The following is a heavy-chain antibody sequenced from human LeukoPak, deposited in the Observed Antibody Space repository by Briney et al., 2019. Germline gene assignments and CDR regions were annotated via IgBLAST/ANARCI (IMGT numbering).Heavy chain of an antibody. J-gene: IGHJ4*02. D-gene: IGHD2-15*01. CDR3: ARRHGRCSDGSCYYPDY. CDR1: GYTLTSYD. V-gene: IGHV1-8*01. CDR2: MNPNSGNT. Sequence: ASVKVSCKASGYTLTSYDINWVRQATGQGLEWMGWMNPNSGNTGYAQKFQGRVTMTRNSSITTAYMGLSSLRSEDTAVYYCARRHGRCSDGSCYYPDYWGQGTLVTVSS.